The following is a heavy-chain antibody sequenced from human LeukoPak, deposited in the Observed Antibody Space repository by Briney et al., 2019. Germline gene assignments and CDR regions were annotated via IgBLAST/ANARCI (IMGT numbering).Heavy chain of an antibody. D-gene: IGHD3-10*01. CDR3: ARVTGYYGSGGFYYYYMDV. J-gene: IGHJ6*03. CDR1: GFTFSSYW. Sequence: PGGSLRLSCAASGFTFSSYWMSWVRQAPGKGLEWVANIKQDGSEKYYVDFVKGRFTISRDNAKNSLYLQMNSLRAEDTAVYYCARVTGYYGSGGFYYYYMDVWGKGTTVTISS. V-gene: IGHV3-7*01. CDR2: IKQDGSEK.